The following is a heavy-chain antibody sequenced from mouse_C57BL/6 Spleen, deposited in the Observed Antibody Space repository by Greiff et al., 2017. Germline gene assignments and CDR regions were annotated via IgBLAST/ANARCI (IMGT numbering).Heavy chain of an antibody. CDR1: GYSITSGYY. V-gene: IGHV3-6*01. Sequence: EVKLMESGPGLVKPSQSLPLTCSVTGYSITSGYYWNWIRQFPGNKLEWMGYISYDGSNNYNPSLKNRISITRDTSKNQFFLKLNSVTTEDTATYYCARSHYGSSYFDYWGQGTTLTVSS. CDR3: ARSHYGSSYFDY. D-gene: IGHD1-1*01. CDR2: ISYDGSN. J-gene: IGHJ2*01.